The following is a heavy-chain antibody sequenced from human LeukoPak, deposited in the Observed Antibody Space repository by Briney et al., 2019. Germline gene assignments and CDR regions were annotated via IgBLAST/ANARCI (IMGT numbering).Heavy chain of an antibody. CDR2: IIPIFGTA. CDR3: ARRLGLITMIEAERAFDI. CDR1: GGTFSSYA. Sequence: ASVKVSCKASGGTFSSYAISWVRQAPGQGLEWMGGIIPIFGTANYAQKFQGRVTITADESTSTAYMELSSLRSEDTAVYYCARRLGLITMIEAERAFDIWGQGTMVTVSS. D-gene: IGHD3-22*01. J-gene: IGHJ3*02. V-gene: IGHV1-69*13.